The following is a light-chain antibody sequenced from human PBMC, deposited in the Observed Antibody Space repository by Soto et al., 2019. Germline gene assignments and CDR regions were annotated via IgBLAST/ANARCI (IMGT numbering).Light chain of an antibody. V-gene: IGKV3-11*01. CDR1: QTVSSY. J-gene: IGKJ2*01. CDR3: QQRYNWPPYT. Sequence: EIVLTQSPATLSLSPGERATLSCRASQTVSSYLAWYQQKPAQAPRLLIYDATNRATGIPDRFSGSGSGTDFTLTISSLEPEDVAVYYCQQRYNWPPYTFGQGTKLEIK. CDR2: DAT.